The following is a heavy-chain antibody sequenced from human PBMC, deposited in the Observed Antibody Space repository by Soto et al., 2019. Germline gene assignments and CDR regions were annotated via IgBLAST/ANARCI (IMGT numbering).Heavy chain of an antibody. J-gene: IGHJ4*02. V-gene: IGHV1-69*01. Sequence: QVQLVQSGAEVKKPGSSVKVSCKASGGPSNNFAISWVRQAPGQGLEWMGGILPIFGTANYAEKFQGRVKVTADESTRTAYMDLSSLRSEDTAVYYCAKLQGSGTYYDDDFWDQGTLVTVSS. CDR2: ILPIFGTA. CDR3: AKLQGSGTYYDDDF. D-gene: IGHD3-10*01. CDR1: GGPSNNFA.